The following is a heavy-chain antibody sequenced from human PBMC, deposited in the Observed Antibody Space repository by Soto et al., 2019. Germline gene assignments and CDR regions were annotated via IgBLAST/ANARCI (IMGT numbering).Heavy chain of an antibody. V-gene: IGHV3-74*01. CDR1: ASTFSNDW. CDR2: INSDGSST. J-gene: IGHJ6*02. CDR3: ARDRSYSLDV. Sequence: ELQLVESGGGLLQPGGSMRLSCAVSASTFSNDWMHWVRQAPGKGLVWVSHINSDGSSTNYADFVKGRFTIARDNAKNTVYLQMNSLRADDTAVYYCARDRSYSLDVWGQGTTVTVSS.